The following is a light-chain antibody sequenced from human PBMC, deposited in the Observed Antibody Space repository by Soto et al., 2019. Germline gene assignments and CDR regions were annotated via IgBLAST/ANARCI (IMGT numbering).Light chain of an antibody. CDR2: DAS. CDR1: QSVSSY. Sequence: EIVLTQSPATLSLSPGEIATLSCRASQSVSSYLAWYQQKPGQAPRLLIYDASNRATGIPARFSGSVSGTDFTLTNSSLEPEDFAVYYCQQRSNWPPAITFGQGTRLEIK. V-gene: IGKV3-11*01. CDR3: QQRSNWPPAIT. J-gene: IGKJ5*01.